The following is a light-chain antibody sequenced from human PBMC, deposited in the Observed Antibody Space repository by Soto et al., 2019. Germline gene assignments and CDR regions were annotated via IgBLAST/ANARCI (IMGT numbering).Light chain of an antibody. V-gene: IGKV3-20*01. Sequence: EIVLTHSPGTLSLSPGERATLSCRASQSVSSSYLVWYQQKRGQAPRLLIYGASSRATGIPDRFSGSGSGTDFTLTISRLEPEDFAVYYCQQYGSSWTFGQGTKVEIK. J-gene: IGKJ1*01. CDR3: QQYGSSWT. CDR2: GAS. CDR1: QSVSSSY.